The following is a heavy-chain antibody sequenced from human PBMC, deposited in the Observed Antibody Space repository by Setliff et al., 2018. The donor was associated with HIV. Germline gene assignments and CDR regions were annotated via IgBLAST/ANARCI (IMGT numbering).Heavy chain of an antibody. Sequence: GGSLRLSCAASGFTFSSYAMSWVRQAPGKGLEWVSVISGSGGTTYYADSVKGRFTISRDNAKNSLYLQMNSLRAEDTAVYYCARSRAAGFDYWGQGTLVTVSS. CDR1: GFTFSSYA. J-gene: IGHJ4*02. D-gene: IGHD6-13*01. CDR3: ARSRAAGFDY. V-gene: IGHV3-23*01. CDR2: ISGSGGTT.